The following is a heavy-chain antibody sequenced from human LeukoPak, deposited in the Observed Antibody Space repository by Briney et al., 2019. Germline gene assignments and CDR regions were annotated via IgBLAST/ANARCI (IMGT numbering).Heavy chain of an antibody. CDR2: IWYDGNNK. Sequence: GGSLRLSCAASGFTFSSYGMHWVRQAPGKGVEWVAVIWYDGNNKYYADSVKGRFTISRDNSKNTLFLQMNSLRAEDTAVYFCAKVPISYSSGLFDYWGQGTLVTVSS. V-gene: IGHV3-33*06. CDR3: AKVPISYSSGLFDY. D-gene: IGHD6-19*01. J-gene: IGHJ4*02. CDR1: GFTFSSYG.